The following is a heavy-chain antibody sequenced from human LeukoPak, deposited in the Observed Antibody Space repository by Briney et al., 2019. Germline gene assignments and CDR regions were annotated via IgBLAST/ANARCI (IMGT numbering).Heavy chain of an antibody. CDR1: GLTFSYSA. J-gene: IGHJ4*02. D-gene: IGHD6-13*01. Sequence: GGSLRLSCAASGLTFSYSALSWVRQAPGKGLEWVSAISGSGGSTYYADSVKGRFTISRDNSKNTLYLQMNSLRAEDTAVYYCVKDWSWGPYSSSWYEGGALGDYWGQGTLVTVSS. V-gene: IGHV3-23*01. CDR2: ISGSGGST. CDR3: VKDWSWGPYSSSWYEGGALGDY.